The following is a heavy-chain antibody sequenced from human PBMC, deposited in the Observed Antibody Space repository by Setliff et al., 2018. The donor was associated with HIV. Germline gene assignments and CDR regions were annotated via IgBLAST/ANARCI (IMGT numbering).Heavy chain of an antibody. CDR2: IHTSGST. Sequence: SETLSLTCPVSGYSISSGYYWSWIRQPAGKGLEWIGRIHTSGSTKYNPSLKSRVTISADTSKNQFSLNLSSVTAAETAVYYCARVGYHGSGRYSFDYWGQGTLVTVSS. CDR1: GYSISSGYY. CDR3: ARVGYHGSGRYSFDY. J-gene: IGHJ4*02. V-gene: IGHV4-61*02. D-gene: IGHD3-10*01.